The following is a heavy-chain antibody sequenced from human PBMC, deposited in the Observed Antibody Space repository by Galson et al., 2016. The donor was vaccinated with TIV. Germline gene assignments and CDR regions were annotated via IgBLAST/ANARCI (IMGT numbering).Heavy chain of an antibody. CDR2: IDPSNGGT. V-gene: IGHV1-46*03. CDR3: ASPHSGSYDFDY. J-gene: IGHJ4*02. D-gene: IGHD3-16*01. Sequence: SVKVSCKASGYTFTRYYIHWVRQAAGQGLEWMGIIDPSNGGTTYAQKSQGRLTLTRDTSTSTVYFELSSLTSEDTALYYCASPHSGSYDFDYWGQGTLVTVSS. CDR1: GYTFTRYY.